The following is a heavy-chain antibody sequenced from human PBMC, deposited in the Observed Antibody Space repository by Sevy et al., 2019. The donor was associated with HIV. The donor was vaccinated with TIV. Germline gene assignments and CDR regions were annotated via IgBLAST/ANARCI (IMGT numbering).Heavy chain of an antibody. Sequence: GESLKISCKGSGYSFTSHWIGWVRHMPGKGLEWMGIIYPDDSASRYSPSFQGQVTFSADKSISTAYLQWSSLKASDTAMSYCATSRSGYFDSSGYYIYWGQGTLVTVSS. CDR3: ATSRSGYFDSSGYYIY. J-gene: IGHJ4*02. D-gene: IGHD3-22*01. CDR2: IYPDDSAS. V-gene: IGHV5-51*01. CDR1: GYSFTSHW.